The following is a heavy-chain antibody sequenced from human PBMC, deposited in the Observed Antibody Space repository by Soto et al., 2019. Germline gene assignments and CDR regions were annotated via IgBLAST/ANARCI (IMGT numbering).Heavy chain of an antibody. CDR3: ARVLRGVVNWFDP. V-gene: IGHV1-18*01. Sequence: HLVQSGPEVKQPGASVTVSCKTSGDTFTNFGLSWVRQAPGRGLEWMGWIATDNSNKNYAQKSQGRLTLTTDTSTITAYMELKSLGYDDTAVYYCARVLRGVVNWFDPWGQGTLVTVSS. CDR2: IATDNSNK. CDR1: GDTFTNFG. J-gene: IGHJ5*02. D-gene: IGHD3-10*01.